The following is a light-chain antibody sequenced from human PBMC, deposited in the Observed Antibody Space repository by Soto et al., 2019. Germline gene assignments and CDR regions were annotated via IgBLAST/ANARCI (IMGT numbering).Light chain of an antibody. CDR1: QNIHTN. V-gene: IGKV3-20*01. J-gene: IGKJ1*01. Sequence: ESVGTQSGAKLSVRPSERASLYCTAGQNIHTNLAWYQQKPGQAPRLLIYGASSRATGIPDRFSGRGSGTDFTLTICGLEPEDFAAYYCQQYAHSPRTFGQGTKVDIK. CDR2: GAS. CDR3: QQYAHSPRT.